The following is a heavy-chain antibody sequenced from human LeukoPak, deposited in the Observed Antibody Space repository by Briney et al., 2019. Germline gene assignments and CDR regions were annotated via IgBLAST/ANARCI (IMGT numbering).Heavy chain of an antibody. J-gene: IGHJ3*02. D-gene: IGHD5-18*01. CDR1: GGSISSYY. V-gene: IGHV4-59*01. CDR2: IYYSGST. CDR3: ARRNRGYSYAQGGAFDI. Sequence: SETLSLTCTVSGGSISSYYWSWIRQPPGKGLEWIGYIYYSGSTNYNPSLKSRVTMSVDTSKNQFSLKLSSVTAADTAVYYCARRNRGYSYAQGGAFDIWGQGTMATVSS.